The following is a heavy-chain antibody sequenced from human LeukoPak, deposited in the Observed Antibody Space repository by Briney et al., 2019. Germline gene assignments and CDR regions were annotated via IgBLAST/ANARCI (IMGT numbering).Heavy chain of an antibody. D-gene: IGHD2-21*01. CDR2: IYYSGGT. CDR1: GGSISSYY. Sequence: SETLSLTCTVSGGSISSYYWSWIRQPPGKGLEWIGYIYYSGGTNYNPSLKSRVTISVDTSKNQFSLKLSSVTAADTAVYYCARDLGDYYYGMDVWGQGTTVTVSS. V-gene: IGHV4-59*01. CDR3: ARDLGDYYYGMDV. J-gene: IGHJ6*02.